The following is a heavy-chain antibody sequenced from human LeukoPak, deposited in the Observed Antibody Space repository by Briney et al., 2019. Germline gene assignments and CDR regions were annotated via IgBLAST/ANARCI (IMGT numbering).Heavy chain of an antibody. CDR1: GFPFDDYI. J-gene: IGHJ6*03. CDR3: AKDSSGYNSHYYYYMDV. D-gene: IGHD5-24*01. Sequence: TGGSLRLSCAASGFPFDDYIMHWVRQAPWKGLEWVSLITWDGGRTDYADSVKGRFTISRDNSKNSLYLQMNSLRTEDTALYYCAKDSSGYNSHYYYYMDVWGKGTTVTVSS. CDR2: ITWDGGRT. V-gene: IGHV3-43*01.